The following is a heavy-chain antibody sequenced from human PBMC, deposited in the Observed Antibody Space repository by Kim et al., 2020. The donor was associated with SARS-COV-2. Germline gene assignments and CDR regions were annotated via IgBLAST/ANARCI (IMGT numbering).Heavy chain of an antibody. CDR3: ARGGYGVRLYYYYVMDV. CDR2: IIPIFGTA. V-gene: IGHV1-69*13. J-gene: IGHJ6*02. D-gene: IGHD5-18*01. Sequence: SVKVSCKASGCTFSSYAISWVRQAPGQGLEWMGGIIPIFGTANYAQKLQGRVTMTADESTSTAYMELSSLRSEDTAVYYCARGGYGVRLYYYYVMDVWGQGTTVTVSS. CDR1: GCTFSSYA.